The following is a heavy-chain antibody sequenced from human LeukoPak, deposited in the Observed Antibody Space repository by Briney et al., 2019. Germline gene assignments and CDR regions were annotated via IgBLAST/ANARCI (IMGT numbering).Heavy chain of an antibody. J-gene: IGHJ6*02. Sequence: SETLSLTCAVSGGSISSGGYSWSWIRQPPGKGLEWIGYIYHSGSTYYNPSLKSRVTISVDRSKNQFSLKLSSVTAADTAVYYCARVSDSYYYYGMDVWGQGTTVTVSS. CDR1: GGSISSGGYS. CDR2: IYHSGST. CDR3: ARVSDSYYYYGMDV. V-gene: IGHV4-30-2*01. D-gene: IGHD5/OR15-5a*01.